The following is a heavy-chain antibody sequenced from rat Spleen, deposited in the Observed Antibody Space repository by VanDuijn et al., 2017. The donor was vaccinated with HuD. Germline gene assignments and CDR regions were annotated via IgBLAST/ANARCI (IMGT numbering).Heavy chain of an antibody. CDR3: ARQTYYSSDY. J-gene: IGHJ2*01. CDR2: ISYDGIST. Sequence: EVQLVESGGGLVQPGRSLKLSCAASGFTFSDYGVAWVRQAPTTGLEWVATISYDGISTYYRDSVRGRFTISSDNAKTTLYLQMDSLRSEDTATYYCARQTYYSSDYWGQGVMVTVSS. V-gene: IGHV5-29*01. CDR1: GFTFSDYG. D-gene: IGHD1-2*01.